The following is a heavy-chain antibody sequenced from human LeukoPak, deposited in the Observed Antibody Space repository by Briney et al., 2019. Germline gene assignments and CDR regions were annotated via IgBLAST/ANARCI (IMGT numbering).Heavy chain of an antibody. CDR3: ARLNGDYYDSSGLTDNWFDP. CDR2: IYTSGST. Sequence: PSETLSLTCTVSGGSISSYYWSWIRQPPGKGLEWIGYIYTSGSTNYNPSLKSRVTISVDTSKNQFSLKLSSVTAADTAVYYCARLNGDYYDSSGLTDNWFDPWGQGTLVTVSS. CDR1: GGSISSYY. D-gene: IGHD3-22*01. J-gene: IGHJ5*02. V-gene: IGHV4-4*09.